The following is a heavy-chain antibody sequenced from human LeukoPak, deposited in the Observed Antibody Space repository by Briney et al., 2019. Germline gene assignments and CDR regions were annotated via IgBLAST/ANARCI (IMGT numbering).Heavy chain of an antibody. V-gene: IGHV4-4*07. D-gene: IGHD3-3*01. CDR2: IYTSGST. J-gene: IGHJ5*02. Sequence: SETLSLTCTVSGGSISRYYWSWIRQPAGKGLEWIGRIYTSGSTNYNPSLKSRVTMSVDTSKNQFSLKLSSVTAADTAVYYCAREFRPGVGFLEWLDNWFDPWGQGTLVTVSS. CDR3: AREFRPGVGFLEWLDNWFDP. CDR1: GGSISRYY.